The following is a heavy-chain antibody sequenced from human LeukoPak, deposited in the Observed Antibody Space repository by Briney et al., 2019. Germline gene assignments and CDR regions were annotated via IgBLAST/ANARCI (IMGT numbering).Heavy chain of an antibody. D-gene: IGHD3-3*01. CDR3: ARGITIFGVAEHFQH. J-gene: IGHJ1*01. CDR1: GFTLSSYV. Sequence: GGSLRLSCAASGFTLSSYVMHWVRQAPGKGLEWVAFIRYDGSNKYYADSVKGRFTISRDNSKNTLYLQMNSLRAEDTAVYYCARGITIFGVAEHFQHWGQGTLVTVSS. V-gene: IGHV3-30*02. CDR2: IRYDGSNK.